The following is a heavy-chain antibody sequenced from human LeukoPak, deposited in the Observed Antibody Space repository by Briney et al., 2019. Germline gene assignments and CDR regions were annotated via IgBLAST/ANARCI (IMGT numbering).Heavy chain of an antibody. CDR2: MNGSGGKK. Sequence: PGGSLRLSCVGSGFTFSNYAMSWVRQAPGKGLEWVSAMNGSGGKKYYADSVKGRFTISRDNSKNTLYLQMNSLRAEDTAVYYCAKPHFDSWGQGTLVTVSS. CDR1: GFTFSNYA. V-gene: IGHV3-23*01. CDR3: AKPHFDS. J-gene: IGHJ4*02.